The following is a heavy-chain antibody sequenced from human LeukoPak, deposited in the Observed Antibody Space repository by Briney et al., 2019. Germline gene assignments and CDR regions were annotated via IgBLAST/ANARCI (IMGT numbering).Heavy chain of an antibody. V-gene: IGHV3-74*01. J-gene: IGHJ4*02. CDR2: IISDGSST. CDR1: GFALSNYW. Sequence: GGSLRLSCAASGFALSNYWMHWVRQTPGKGLVWVSRIISDGSSTSYADSVKGRFTISRDNAKNTLYLQMNSLRAEDTAVYYCARVGSLPDYWGQGTLVTVSS. D-gene: IGHD3-16*01. CDR3: ARVGSLPDY.